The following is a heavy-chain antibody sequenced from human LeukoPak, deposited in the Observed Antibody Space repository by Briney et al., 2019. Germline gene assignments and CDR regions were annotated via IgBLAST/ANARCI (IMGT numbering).Heavy chain of an antibody. CDR3: VRDLRLGSYYYYYYMDV. V-gene: IGHV3-23*01. J-gene: IGHJ6*03. D-gene: IGHD2-15*01. CDR1: GFTFSSYA. Sequence: GGSLRLSCAASGFTFSSYAMTWVRQVPGKGLEWVSGISGSDDITYYADSVKGRFTISRDNSKNTLYLQMNSLRAEATSVYYCVRDLRLGSYYYYYYMDVWGKGTTVTVSS. CDR2: ISGSDDIT.